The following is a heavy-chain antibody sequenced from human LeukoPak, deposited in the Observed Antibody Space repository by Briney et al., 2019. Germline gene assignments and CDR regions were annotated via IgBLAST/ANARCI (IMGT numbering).Heavy chain of an antibody. CDR3: ARERWPYSSGSEYFQH. D-gene: IGHD6-19*01. V-gene: IGHV1-3*01. CDR2: INAGNGNT. Sequence: ASVKVSCKASGYTFTSYAMHWVRQAPGQRLEWMGWINAGNGNTKYSQKFQGRVTITRDTSASTAYVELSSLRSEDTAVYYCARERWPYSSGSEYFQHWGQGTLVTVSS. J-gene: IGHJ1*01. CDR1: GYTFTSYA.